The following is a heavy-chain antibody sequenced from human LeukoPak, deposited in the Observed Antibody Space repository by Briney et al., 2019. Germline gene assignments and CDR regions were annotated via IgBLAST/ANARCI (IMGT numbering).Heavy chain of an antibody. CDR3: ARGGVGVNWFDP. J-gene: IGHJ5*02. D-gene: IGHD2-8*01. CDR1: GYRLPTHV. CDR2: IAPYNGNM. Sequence: ASVKVSCKTSGYRLPTHVITWVRQAPGQGLEWMGWIAPYNGNMNYAQKFQDRVTMTTDTSTSTAYMEVRSLRSDDTAVYYCARGGVGVNWFDPWGQGTLVTVSS. V-gene: IGHV1-18*01.